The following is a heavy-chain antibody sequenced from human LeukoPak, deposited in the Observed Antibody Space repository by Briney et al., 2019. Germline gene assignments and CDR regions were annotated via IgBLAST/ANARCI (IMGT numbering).Heavy chain of an antibody. D-gene: IGHD4-17*01. CDR2: IYYSGTT. Sequence: SQTLSLTCTVSGGSISSGGYYWSWIRQHPGKGLEWIGNIYYSGTTYYNPYLKSRVSISLYTSKNQFSLNLSSVTAADTAVYYCARSGTVTTWNYWGQGTLVTVSS. CDR3: ARSGTVTTWNY. V-gene: IGHV4-31*03. CDR1: GGSISSGGYY. J-gene: IGHJ4*02.